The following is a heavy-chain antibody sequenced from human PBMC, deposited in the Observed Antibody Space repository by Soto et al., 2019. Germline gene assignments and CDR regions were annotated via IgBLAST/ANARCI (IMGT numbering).Heavy chain of an antibody. CDR3: ARGTPITMVRGVKARWFDP. D-gene: IGHD3-10*01. CDR1: GGSFSGYY. V-gene: IGHV4-34*01. J-gene: IGHJ5*02. CDR2: INHSGST. Sequence: SETLSLTCAVYGGSFSGYYWSWIRQPPWKGLEWIGEINHSGSTNYNPSLKSRVTISVDTSKNQFSLKLSSVTAADTAVYYCARGTPITMVRGVKARWFDPWGQGTLVTVSS.